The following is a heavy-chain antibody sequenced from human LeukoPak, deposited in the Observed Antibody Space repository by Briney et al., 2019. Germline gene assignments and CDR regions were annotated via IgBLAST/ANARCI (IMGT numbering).Heavy chain of an antibody. CDR2: INSDGSST. CDR1: GFTFSSYW. V-gene: IGHV3-74*01. J-gene: IGHJ4*02. D-gene: IGHD3-22*01. CDR3: ARTGSAYYYDSSGYYPY. Sequence: GGSLRLSCAASGFTFSSYWMHWVRQAPGKGLVWVSRINSDGSSTSYADSVKGRFTISRDNAKNTLYLQMNSLRAEDTAVYYCARTGSAYYYDSSGYYPYWGQGTLVTVSS.